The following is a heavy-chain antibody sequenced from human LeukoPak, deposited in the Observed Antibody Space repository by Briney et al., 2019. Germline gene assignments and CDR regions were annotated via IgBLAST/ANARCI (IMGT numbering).Heavy chain of an antibody. D-gene: IGHD4-17*01. CDR3: ARAGGRTVLDAFNI. CDR1: GFPFSSYG. Sequence: GGSLRLSCAVSGFPFSSYGMHWVRQAPGKGLEWLTIIWNDGSKKYYADSVKGRFTISSDNSKSTLFLRMDSLRLEDTAVYFCARAGGRTVLDAFNIWGQGKMVIVSS. CDR2: IWNDGSKK. J-gene: IGHJ3*02. V-gene: IGHV3-33*01.